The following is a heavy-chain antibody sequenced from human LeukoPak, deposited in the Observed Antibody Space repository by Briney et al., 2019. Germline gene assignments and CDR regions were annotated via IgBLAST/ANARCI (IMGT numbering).Heavy chain of an antibody. CDR1: GFTVSSNY. CDR2: IYSGGST. D-gene: IGHD6-19*01. Sequence: GGSLRLSCAASGFTVSSNYMSWVRQAPGKGLEWDSVIYSGGSTYYADSVKGRFTISRDNSKNTLYLQMNSLRAEDTAVYYCARDARSGWYSYYYYYMDVWGKGTTVTVSS. CDR3: ARDARSGWYSYYYYYMDV. J-gene: IGHJ6*03. V-gene: IGHV3-66*01.